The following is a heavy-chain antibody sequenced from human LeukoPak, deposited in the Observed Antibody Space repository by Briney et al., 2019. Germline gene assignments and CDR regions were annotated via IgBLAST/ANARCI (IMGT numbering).Heavy chain of an antibody. CDR3: ARRERGRRGGYFDY. Sequence: PSETLSLTCTVSGGSVSSGSYYWSWIRQPPGKGLEWIGYTYYSGSTNYNPSLKSRVTISVDTSKNQFSLKLSSVTAADTAVYYCARRERGRRGGYFDYWGQGTLVTVSS. V-gene: IGHV4-61*01. CDR2: TYYSGST. J-gene: IGHJ4*02. CDR1: GGSVSSGSYY. D-gene: IGHD1-26*01.